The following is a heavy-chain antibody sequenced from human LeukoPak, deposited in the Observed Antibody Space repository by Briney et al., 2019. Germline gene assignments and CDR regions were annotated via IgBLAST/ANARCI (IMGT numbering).Heavy chain of an antibody. Sequence: ASVKVSCKXSGYTFTGYYMHWVRQAPGQGLEWMGRINPNSGGTNYAQKFQGRVTMTRDTSISTGYMELSRLRSDDTAVYYCARVLTPFIAAAGTGDYWGQGTLVTVSS. CDR2: INPNSGGT. D-gene: IGHD6-13*01. V-gene: IGHV1-2*06. CDR3: ARVLTPFIAAAGTGDY. J-gene: IGHJ4*02. CDR1: GYTFTGYY.